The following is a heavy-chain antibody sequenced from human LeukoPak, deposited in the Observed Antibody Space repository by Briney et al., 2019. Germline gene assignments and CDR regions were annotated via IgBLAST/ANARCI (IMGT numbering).Heavy chain of an antibody. Sequence: GGSLRLSCAASGFTFSSYTMNWVRQAPGKGLEWVSSISSSSSYTYYADSVKGRFTISRDNAKNSLYLQMNSLRAEDTAVYYCAKSKQLAPFDYWGQGTLVTVSS. D-gene: IGHD6-13*01. V-gene: IGHV3-21*04. CDR1: GFTFSSYT. J-gene: IGHJ4*02. CDR2: ISSSSSYT. CDR3: AKSKQLAPFDY.